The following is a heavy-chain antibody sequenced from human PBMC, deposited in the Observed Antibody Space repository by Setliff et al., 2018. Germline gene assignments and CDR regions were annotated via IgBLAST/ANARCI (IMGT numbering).Heavy chain of an antibody. V-gene: IGHV1-18*01. CDR3: ARLTYNLYYYYLDV. CDR2: ISVYNGNT. CDR1: GFAFSSSG. Sequence: ASVKVSCKASGFAFSSSGISWVRQAPGQGLEWMGWISVYNGNTNYAQTFQDRVTMTTDTSTNTAYLDLRNLRSDDTAVYYCARLTYNLYYYYLDVWGKGTPVTVSS. J-gene: IGHJ6*03. D-gene: IGHD1-1*01.